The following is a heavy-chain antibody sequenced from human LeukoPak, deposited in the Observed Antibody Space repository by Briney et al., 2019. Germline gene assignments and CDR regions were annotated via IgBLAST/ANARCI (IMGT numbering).Heavy chain of an antibody. CDR1: DGAFSDYY. Sequence: SETLSLTCAVPDGAFSDYYWSWIRQPPGRGPEWIGEIHRSGSAKYNPSLKSRVTISVDTPKNQFSLKLSSVTAADTAVYYCARVTASGRAGYHYTYYYYGMDVWGKGTTVTVSS. CDR3: ARVTASGRAGYHYTYYYYGMDV. D-gene: IGHD5-12*01. CDR2: IHRSGSA. V-gene: IGHV4-34*01. J-gene: IGHJ6*04.